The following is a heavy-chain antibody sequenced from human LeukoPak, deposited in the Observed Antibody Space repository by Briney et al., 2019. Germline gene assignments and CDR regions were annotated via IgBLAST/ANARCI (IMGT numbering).Heavy chain of an antibody. V-gene: IGHV1-18*01. CDR2: ISAYNGNT. CDR1: GYTFTSYG. Sequence: ASVKVSCKASGYTFTSYGISWVRQAPGQGLEWMGWISAYNGNTNYAQKLQGRVTMTTDTSTSTAYMELRSLRSDDTAVYYCARDLDTYYYDSSGYYFHDYWGQGTLVTVSS. D-gene: IGHD3-22*01. J-gene: IGHJ4*02. CDR3: ARDLDTYYYDSSGYYFHDY.